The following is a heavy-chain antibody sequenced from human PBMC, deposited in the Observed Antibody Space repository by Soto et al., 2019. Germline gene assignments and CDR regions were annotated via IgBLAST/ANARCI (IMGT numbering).Heavy chain of an antibody. CDR2: ISSSSSTI. Sequence: GGSLRLSCAASGFTFSSDWMHWVRQAPEKGLEWVSYISSSSSTIYYADSVKGRFTISRDNAKNSLYLQMNSLRAEDTAVYYCARDTPNYYDSSGYYDPQLWFDYWGQGTLVTVSS. CDR1: GFTFSSDW. D-gene: IGHD3-22*01. CDR3: ARDTPNYYDSSGYYDPQLWFDY. J-gene: IGHJ4*02. V-gene: IGHV3-48*01.